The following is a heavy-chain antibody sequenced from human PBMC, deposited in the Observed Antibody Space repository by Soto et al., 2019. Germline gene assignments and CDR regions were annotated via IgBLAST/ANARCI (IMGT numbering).Heavy chain of an antibody. CDR2: IWYDGSNK. D-gene: IGHD2-2*02. CDR1: GFTFSSYD. Sequence: QVQLVESGGGVVQPGRSLRLSCAASGFTFSSYDIHWVRQAPGKGLEWVAVIWYDGSNKYYADSVKGRFTISRDNSKNTLYLQVNSLRAEDTAVYYCARSGYCSRTSCYKGPYYYYGMDVWGQGTTVTVSS. J-gene: IGHJ6*02. CDR3: ARSGYCSRTSCYKGPYYYYGMDV. V-gene: IGHV3-33*01.